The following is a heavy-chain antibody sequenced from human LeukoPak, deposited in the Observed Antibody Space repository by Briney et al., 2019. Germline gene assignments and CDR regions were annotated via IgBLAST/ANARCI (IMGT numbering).Heavy chain of an antibody. J-gene: IGHJ6*03. CDR3: ARDRTAYYYMDV. CDR2: ISSVGFNYI. Sequence: KSGGSLRLSCAASGFTFGSYAMIWVRQAPGKGLEWVASISSVGFNYIHYAESLKGRFTISRDNVKNSLYLQMDNLRAEDTAIYYCARDRTAYYYMDVWGKGTTVTVSS. CDR1: GFTFGSYA. V-gene: IGHV3-21*01.